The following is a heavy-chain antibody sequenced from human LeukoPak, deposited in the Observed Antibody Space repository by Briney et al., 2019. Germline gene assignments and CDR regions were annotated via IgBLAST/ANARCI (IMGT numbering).Heavy chain of an antibody. D-gene: IGHD3-9*01. CDR3: AREYYDILTGSNWFDP. Sequence: GGSLRLSCATSGFIFSSYGMHWVRQAPGKGLEWVAFIRYAGDDQYYADSVKGRFTISRDNSKSTLYLQMNSLRAEDTAVYYCAREYYDILTGSNWFDPWGQGTLVTVSS. V-gene: IGHV3-30*02. J-gene: IGHJ5*02. CDR1: GFIFSSYG. CDR2: IRYAGDDQ.